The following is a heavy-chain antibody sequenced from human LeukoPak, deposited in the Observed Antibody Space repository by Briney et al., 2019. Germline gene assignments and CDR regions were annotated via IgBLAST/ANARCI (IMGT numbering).Heavy chain of an antibody. CDR3: ARVRKQLVRFDY. J-gene: IGHJ4*02. D-gene: IGHD6-6*01. Sequence: PAETLSLTCSVSNVAVKNYYWSWIRQPPGKGLVWIGYIYDSGSTNYNPSLKSRVTISIDTSKNQFSLKLSSVTAADTAVYYCARVRKQLVRFDYWGQGTLVTVSS. CDR2: IYDSGST. V-gene: IGHV4-59*02. CDR1: NVAVKNYY.